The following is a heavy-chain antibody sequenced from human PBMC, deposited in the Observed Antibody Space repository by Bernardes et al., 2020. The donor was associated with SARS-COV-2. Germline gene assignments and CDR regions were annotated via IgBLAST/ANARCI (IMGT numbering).Heavy chain of an antibody. Sequence: SQSLSPTCTVSGDSMHSYYWSWIRQPPGQGLEWIGYIYHSGTTHYNPSLKSRVSISVDTSKKQFSLKVKSVTAADTAVYYCARMPDSSEASYMWVEYYYYGLDVWGQGTAVTVSS. D-gene: IGHD3-16*01. V-gene: IGHV4-4*09. CDR3: ARMPDSSEASYMWVEYYYYGLDV. CDR2: IYHSGTT. J-gene: IGHJ6*02. CDR1: GDSMHSYY.